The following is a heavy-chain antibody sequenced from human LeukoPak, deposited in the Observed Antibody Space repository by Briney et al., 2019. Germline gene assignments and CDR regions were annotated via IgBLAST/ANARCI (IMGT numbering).Heavy chain of an antibody. V-gene: IGHV4-34*01. CDR3: ARVEEGYGSGRRENYYYYYMDV. CDR1: GGSFSDFS. J-gene: IGHJ6*03. D-gene: IGHD3-10*01. Sequence: TASETLSLTCVVCGGSFSDFSWTWIRQPPGKGLEWIGEINHSGSTNYNPSLKSRVTISVDTSKNQFSLKLSFVTAADTAVYYCARVEEGYGSGRRENYYYYYMDVWGKGTTVTISS. CDR2: INHSGST.